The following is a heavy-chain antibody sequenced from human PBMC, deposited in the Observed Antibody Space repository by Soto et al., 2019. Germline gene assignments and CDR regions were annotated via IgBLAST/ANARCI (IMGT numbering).Heavy chain of an antibody. D-gene: IGHD1-26*01. J-gene: IGHJ4*02. CDR1: GFSFGGYA. CDR2: ISGSGAST. V-gene: IGHV3-23*01. Sequence: EVQLLESGGGVGQPGGSLRLSCAASGFSFGGYAMSWVRQAAGKGLEWVSTISGSGASTFYADSVKGRFTISRDNSKNTCYLQINSLRAEDTAVYYCAKNSKGYSGSSFDYWGQGTLVTVSS. CDR3: AKNSKGYSGSSFDY.